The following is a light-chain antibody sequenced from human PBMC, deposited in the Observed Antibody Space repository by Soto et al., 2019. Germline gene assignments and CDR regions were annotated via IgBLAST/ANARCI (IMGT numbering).Light chain of an antibody. J-gene: IGKJ1*01. CDR3: QQYNNWQT. V-gene: IGKV3-15*01. CDR2: GAS. CDR1: QSVSSN. Sequence: EIVMTQSPATLSVSPGERATLSCRASQSVSSNLAWYQQKPGQAPRLLIYGASTRVTGIPARFSGSGSGTEFTLTISSLKSEDFAVYYCQQYNNWQTFGQGTKVEIK.